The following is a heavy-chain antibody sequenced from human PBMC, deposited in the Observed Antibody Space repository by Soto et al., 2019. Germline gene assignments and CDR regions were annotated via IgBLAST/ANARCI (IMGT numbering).Heavy chain of an antibody. J-gene: IGHJ6*02. CDR3: ARVHCSAGTCLDGLDV. CDR2: IYYRSKWFH. Sequence: SQTLSLTCVISGHSVSSNGAWWNWIRQSPSRGLQWLGRIYYRSKWFHDYAASVESRMAINPDTSRNQFSLQLNYVTPEDTAVYYCARVHCSAGTCLDGLDVWGQGTTVTVSS. V-gene: IGHV6-1*01. CDR1: GHSVSSNGAW. D-gene: IGHD2-15*01.